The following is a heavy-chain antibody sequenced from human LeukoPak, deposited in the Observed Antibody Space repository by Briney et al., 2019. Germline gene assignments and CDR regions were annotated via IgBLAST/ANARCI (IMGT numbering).Heavy chain of an antibody. CDR2: TYYRSKWYG. J-gene: IGHJ4*02. CDR1: GDSVSSNSAA. Sequence: LSQTLSLTCAISGDSVSSNSAAWNWIRLSPSRGLEWLGRTYYRSKWYGDYAISVKSRITISRDTSRNQFSLHLNSVTPEDTAVYYCTRCSYGYSDYWGQGTLVTVSS. D-gene: IGHD3-10*01. V-gene: IGHV6-1*01. CDR3: TRCSYGYSDY.